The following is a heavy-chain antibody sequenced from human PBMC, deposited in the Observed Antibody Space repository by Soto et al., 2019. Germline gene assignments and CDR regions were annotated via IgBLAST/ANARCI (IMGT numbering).Heavy chain of an antibody. D-gene: IGHD3-10*02. CDR3: ARELSRITMSINVQGDFDL. CDR1: GYTFTSYY. J-gene: IGHJ2*01. Sequence: QVQLVQSGAEVKKPGASVKVSCKASGYTFTSYYMHWVRQAPGQGLEWMGIINPSGGSTSYAQKFQGRVTMTRDTSTSTVYMELSSLRSEDTAVYYCARELSRITMSINVQGDFDLWGRGTLVTVSS. V-gene: IGHV1-46*01. CDR2: INPSGGST.